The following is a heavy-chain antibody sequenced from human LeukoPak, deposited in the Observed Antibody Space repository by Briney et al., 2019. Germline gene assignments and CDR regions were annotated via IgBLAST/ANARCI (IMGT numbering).Heavy chain of an antibody. V-gene: IGHV4-38-2*02. CDR3: ARGSYYFDY. CDR2: IYHSGST. CDR1: GYSISSGYY. J-gene: IGHJ4*02. Sequence: PSETLSLTCTVSGYSISSGYYWGWIRQPPGKGLEWIGSIYHSGSTYYNPSPKSRVTISVDTSKNQFSLKLSSVTAADTAVYYCARGSYYFDYWGQGTLVTVSS.